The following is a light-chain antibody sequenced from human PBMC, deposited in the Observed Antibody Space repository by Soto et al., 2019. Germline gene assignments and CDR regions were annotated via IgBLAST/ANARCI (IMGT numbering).Light chain of an antibody. CDR3: SSYAVNRTYV. CDR1: SSDVGGYNY. CDR2: EVS. V-gene: IGLV2-14*01. Sequence: QSALTQPASVSGTPGQSITISCTGTSSDVGGYNYVSWYQQHPGKAPKLVISEVSDRPSGVSHRFSGSKTGNTASLTISGLLGEDEADYYCSSYAVNRTYVFGSGTKLTVL. J-gene: IGLJ1*01.